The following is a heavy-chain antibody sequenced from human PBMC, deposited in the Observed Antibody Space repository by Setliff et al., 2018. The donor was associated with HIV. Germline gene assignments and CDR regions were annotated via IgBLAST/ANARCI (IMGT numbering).Heavy chain of an antibody. CDR2: IYYSGGT. D-gene: IGHD3-9*01. Sequence: SETLSLTCTVSGGSISSNSYYWGWIRQPPGKGLEWIGSIYYSGGTYYNPSLKSRVTISVDTSKNQFSLKLTSVTAADTAVYYCARDQPQDYDSLTGYYTGRYFDYWGRGTLVTVSS. V-gene: IGHV4-39*07. CDR1: GGSISSNSYY. CDR3: ARDQPQDYDSLTGYYTGRYFDY. J-gene: IGHJ4*02.